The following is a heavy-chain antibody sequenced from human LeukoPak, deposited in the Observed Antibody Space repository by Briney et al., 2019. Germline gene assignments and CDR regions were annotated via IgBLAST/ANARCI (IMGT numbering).Heavy chain of an antibody. CDR1: GFTFSTYN. D-gene: IGHD2-8*02. CDR2: ISSTSDTYK. V-gene: IGHV3-21*04. Sequence: GGSLRLSCLASGFTFSTYNMHWVRQAPGKGLEWVSTISSTSDTYKYYANSVRGRFTISRDNAKNSLYLQMNSLRAEDTAVYYCARGPMQDTGFDPWGQGTLVTVSS. J-gene: IGHJ5*02. CDR3: ARGPMQDTGFDP.